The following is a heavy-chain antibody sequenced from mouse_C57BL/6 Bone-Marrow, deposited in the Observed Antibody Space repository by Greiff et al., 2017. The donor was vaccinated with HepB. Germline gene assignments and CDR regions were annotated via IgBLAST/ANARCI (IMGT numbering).Heavy chain of an antibody. CDR3: TTYYYDYDAFAY. Sequence: VQLQQSGAELVRPGASVKLSCTASGFNIKDDYMHWVKQRPEQGLEWIGWIDPENGDTEYASKFQGKATITADTSSNTASLQLSSLTSEDTAVYYCTTYYYDYDAFAYWGQGTLVTVSA. J-gene: IGHJ3*01. V-gene: IGHV14-4*01. D-gene: IGHD2-4*01. CDR2: IDPENGDT. CDR1: GFNIKDDY.